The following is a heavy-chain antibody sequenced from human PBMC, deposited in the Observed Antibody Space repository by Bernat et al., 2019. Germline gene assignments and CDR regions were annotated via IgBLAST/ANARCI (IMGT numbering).Heavy chain of an antibody. Sequence: DVQLVESGGGLVQPGRSLRLSCAASGFTFDDYAMHWVRQAPGKGLEWVSGISWNSGSIGYADSVKGRFTISRDNAKNSLYLQMNSLRAEDTALYYCAKDQGGSGWSSYCFDYWGQGTLVTVSS. J-gene: IGHJ4*02. D-gene: IGHD6-19*01. CDR3: AKDQGGSGWSSYCFDY. V-gene: IGHV3-9*01. CDR1: GFTFDDYA. CDR2: ISWNSGSI.